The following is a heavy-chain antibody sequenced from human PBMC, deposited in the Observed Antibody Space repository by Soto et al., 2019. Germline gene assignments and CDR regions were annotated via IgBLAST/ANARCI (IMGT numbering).Heavy chain of an antibody. CDR2: IKQDGSDK. Sequence: GGSLRLSCAASGFTFSSFWMSWARRSPGKGLEWVANIKQDGSDKNYVGSVKGRFTISRDNAKNSLYLQMNSLRVEDTAVYYCARDVSGKLGHDSWGQGTLVTVSS. D-gene: IGHD3-10*01. CDR3: ARDVSGKLGHDS. J-gene: IGHJ4*02. CDR1: GFTFSSFW. V-gene: IGHV3-7*01.